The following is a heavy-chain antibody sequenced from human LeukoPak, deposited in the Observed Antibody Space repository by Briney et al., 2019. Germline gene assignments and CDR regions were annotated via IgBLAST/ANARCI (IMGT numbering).Heavy chain of an antibody. CDR2: ISGSGGST. CDR1: GFTFSSYA. Sequence: GGSLRLSCAASGFTFSSYAMSWVRQAPGKGLEWVSAISGSGGSTYYADSVKGRFAISRDNSKNTLYLQMNSLRAEDTAVYYCAKDVDFWSVDPYYFGYWGQRTLVTVSS. CDR3: AKDVDFWSVDPYYFGY. D-gene: IGHD3-3*01. J-gene: IGHJ4*02. V-gene: IGHV3-23*01.